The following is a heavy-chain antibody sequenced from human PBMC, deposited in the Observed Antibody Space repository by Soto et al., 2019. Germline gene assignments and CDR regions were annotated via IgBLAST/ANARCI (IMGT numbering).Heavy chain of an antibody. CDR2: IVVGSGNT. Sequence: QMQLVQSGPEVKKPGTSVKVSCKASGFTFTSSAMHWVRQARVQRLEWVGWIVVGSGNTNYAQKFEERVTITGDMWTRTAYMELSGLRSEGTAWYYCAAAVYHNDYIWGSYRHDAVDIWGQGTMVTVSS. J-gene: IGHJ3*02. CDR3: AAAVYHNDYIWGSYRHDAVDI. D-gene: IGHD3-16*02. V-gene: IGHV1-58*02. CDR1: GFTFTSSA.